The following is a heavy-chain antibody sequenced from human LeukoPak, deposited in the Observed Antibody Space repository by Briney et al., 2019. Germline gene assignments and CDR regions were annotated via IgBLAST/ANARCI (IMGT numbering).Heavy chain of an antibody. CDR2: IWYDGSNK. Sequence: WGSLRLSCAASGFTFRSHGMHWVRQAPGKGLEWVAFIWYDGSNKYYTDSVEGRFTISRDNSKNTLYLQMNSLRAEDTAVYYCAGDRATSYFDYWGQGALVTISS. CDR3: AGDRATSYFDY. V-gene: IGHV3-33*01. J-gene: IGHJ4*02. CDR1: GFTFRSHG. D-gene: IGHD1-26*01.